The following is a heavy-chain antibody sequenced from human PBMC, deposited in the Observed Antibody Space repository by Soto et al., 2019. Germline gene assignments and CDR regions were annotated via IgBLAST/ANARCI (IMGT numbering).Heavy chain of an antibody. CDR2: INSDGSST. V-gene: IGHV3-74*01. D-gene: IGHD6-13*01. Sequence: EVQLVESGGGLVQPGGSLRLSCAASGFTFSSYWMHWVRQAPGKGLVWVSRINSDGSSTSYADSVKGRFTISRDNAKNTLYLQMNSLRAEDTAVYYCARDLLYSSSCYNSNYMDVWGKGTTVTVSS. CDR3: ARDLLYSSSCYNSNYMDV. CDR1: GFTFSSYW. J-gene: IGHJ6*03.